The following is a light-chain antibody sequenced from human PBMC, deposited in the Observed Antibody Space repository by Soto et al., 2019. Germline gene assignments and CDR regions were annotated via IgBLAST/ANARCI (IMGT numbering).Light chain of an antibody. CDR1: SSDVGSYNL. CDR3: CSYAGSSTFYV. J-gene: IGLJ1*01. V-gene: IGLV2-23*01. Sequence: QSALIQPPSASGSPGQSITISCTGTSSDVGSYNLVSWYQQHPGKAPKLMIYEGSKRPSGVSNRFSGSKSGNTASLTISGLQAEDEADYYCCSYAGSSTFYVFGTGTKLTVL. CDR2: EGS.